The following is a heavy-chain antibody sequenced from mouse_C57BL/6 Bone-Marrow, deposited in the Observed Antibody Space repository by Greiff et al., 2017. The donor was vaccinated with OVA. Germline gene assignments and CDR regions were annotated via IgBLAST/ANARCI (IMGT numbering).Heavy chain of an antibody. J-gene: IGHJ4*01. D-gene: IGHD3-2*02. V-gene: IGHV1-74*01. Sequence: QVQLQQPGAELVKPGASVKVSCKASGYTFTSYWMHWVKQRPGQGLEWIGRIHPSDSDTNYNQKFKGKATLTVDKSSSTAYMQLSSLTSEDSAVYYCAIQLRLPSYYAMDYWGQGTSVTGSS. CDR3: AIQLRLPSYYAMDY. CDR2: IHPSDSDT. CDR1: GYTFTSYW.